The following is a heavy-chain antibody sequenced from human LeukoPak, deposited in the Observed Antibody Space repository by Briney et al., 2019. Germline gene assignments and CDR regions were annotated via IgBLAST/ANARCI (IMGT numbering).Heavy chain of an antibody. CDR1: GFTVSSNY. CDR2: IYSGGST. J-gene: IGHJ4*02. CDR3: ARDYCSGGSCHSDY. D-gene: IGHD2-15*01. V-gene: IGHV3-53*01. Sequence: GGSLRLSCAASGFTVSSNYMGWVRQAPGKGLEWVSVIYSGGSTYYADSVKGRFTISRNNSKNTLYLQMNSLRAEDTAVYYCARDYCSGGSCHSDYWGQGTLVTVSS.